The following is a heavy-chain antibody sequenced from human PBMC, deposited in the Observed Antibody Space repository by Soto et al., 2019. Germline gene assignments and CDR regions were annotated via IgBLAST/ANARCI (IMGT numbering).Heavy chain of an antibody. J-gene: IGHJ5*02. CDR1: GYTFTSYD. V-gene: IGHV1-8*01. CDR3: ARSQVTMVVAP. Sequence: QVQLVQSGAEVKKPGASVKVSCKASGYTFTSYDINWVRQATGQGLEWMGWMNPNSGNTVYAQKIQGRVTMTRNTSISTAYMEMRSLRCEDTAMYYCARSQVTMVVAPLSQGTLVTVSS. D-gene: IGHD3-22*01. CDR2: MNPNSGNT.